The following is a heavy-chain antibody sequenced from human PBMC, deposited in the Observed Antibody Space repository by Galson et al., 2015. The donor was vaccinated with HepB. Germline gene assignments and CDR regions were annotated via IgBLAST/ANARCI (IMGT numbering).Heavy chain of an antibody. Sequence: CAISGDSVSAHTAVWNWIRQSPSRGLEWLGRIYYRSKWQKDYAVSMKSRITISTDTSRNQVSLQLNSMSPEDTAVYYCAYGVDVWGQGTTVTVSS. CDR1: GDSVSAHTAV. CDR2: IYYRSKWQK. V-gene: IGHV6-1*01. CDR3: AYGVDV. J-gene: IGHJ6*02.